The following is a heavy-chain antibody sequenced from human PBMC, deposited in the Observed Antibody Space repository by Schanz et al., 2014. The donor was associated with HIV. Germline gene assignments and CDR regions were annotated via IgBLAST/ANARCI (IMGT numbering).Heavy chain of an antibody. CDR2: VRHTGGT. CDR3: ARGDFGGNSVDY. D-gene: IGHD2-21*02. V-gene: IGHV4-39*07. J-gene: IGHJ4*01. Sequence: QVHLQESGPGLVKPSETLSLTCTVSGGSISSTSYYWGWIRQSPGKGLEWIGKVRHTGGTNYNPSLKSRVTMSVDTSKNQFSLKLTSVTAADTAVYFCARGDFGGNSVDYWGHGNLVTVSS. CDR1: GGSISSTSYY.